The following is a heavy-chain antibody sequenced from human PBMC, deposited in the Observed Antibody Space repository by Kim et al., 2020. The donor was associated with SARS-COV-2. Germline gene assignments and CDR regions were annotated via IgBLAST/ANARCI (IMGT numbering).Heavy chain of an antibody. CDR2: INTNTGNP. V-gene: IGHV7-4-1*02. CDR3: AREDIVVVPAAGVYNWFDP. D-gene: IGHD2-2*01. CDR1: GYTFTSYA. J-gene: IGHJ5*02. Sequence: ASVKVSCKASGYTFTSYAMNWVRQAPGQGLEWMGWINTNTGNPTYAQGFTGRFVFSLDTSVSTAYLQISSLKAEDTAVYYCAREDIVVVPAAGVYNWFDPWGQGTLVTVSS.